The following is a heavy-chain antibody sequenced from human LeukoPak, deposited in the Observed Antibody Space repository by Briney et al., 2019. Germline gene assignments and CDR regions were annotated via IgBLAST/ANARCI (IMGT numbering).Heavy chain of an antibody. Sequence: PGGSLRLSCAASGFTFSTYSMNWVRQAPGKGLEWVSYISSSSSTIYYADSVKGRFTISRDNAKNSLYLQMNSLRAEDTAVYYCAVTYRGQLASGWGQGTLVTVSS. CDR2: ISSSSSTI. D-gene: IGHD6-13*01. V-gene: IGHV3-48*04. CDR3: AVTYRGQLASG. J-gene: IGHJ4*02. CDR1: GFTFSTYS.